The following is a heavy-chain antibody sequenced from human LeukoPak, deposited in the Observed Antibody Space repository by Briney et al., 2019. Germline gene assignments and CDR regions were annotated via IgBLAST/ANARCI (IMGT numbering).Heavy chain of an antibody. D-gene: IGHD3-22*01. CDR3: ARPKGTYDSSGYYYQGFDY. V-gene: IGHV1-69*01. Sequence: SVKVSCKASGGTFSSYAISWVRQAPGQGLEWMGGIIPIFGTANYAQKFQGRVTITADGSTSTAYMELSSLRSEDTAVYYCARPKGTYDSSGYYYQGFDYWGQGTLVTVSS. CDR2: IIPIFGTA. J-gene: IGHJ4*02. CDR1: GGTFSSYA.